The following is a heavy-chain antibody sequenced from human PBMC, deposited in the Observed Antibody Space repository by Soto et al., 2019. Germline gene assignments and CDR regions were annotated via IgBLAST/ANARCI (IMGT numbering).Heavy chain of an antibody. Sequence: QLQLQESGPGLVKPSETLSLTCSVSGDSITSPNFYWGWIRQPPGKGLEWIGSIYYNGGTFYNPSLKSRVNISMDMSKIQFSLSLTSVAAADTAVYFCASRNVSDYDVWSGPCDPWGQGTLVTVSS. D-gene: IGHD3-3*01. J-gene: IGHJ5*02. V-gene: IGHV4-39*01. CDR1: GDSITSPNFY. CDR2: IYYNGGT. CDR3: ASRNVSDYDVWSGPCDP.